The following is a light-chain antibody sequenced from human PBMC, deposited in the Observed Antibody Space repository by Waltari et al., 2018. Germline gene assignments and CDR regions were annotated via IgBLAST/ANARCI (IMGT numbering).Light chain of an antibody. J-gene: IGLJ3*02. V-gene: IGLV1-44*01. CDR2: SNY. CDR3: STWDDSLNGWV. Sequence: QSVLTQPPSASGTPGQRVTLSCSGSRSNIGSNTVNWYQHLPGTAPSLLIYSNYQRPSGVPDRFSGSKSGTSASLAISGLQSEDEADYYCSTWDDSLNGWVFGGGTKLTVL. CDR1: RSNIGSNT.